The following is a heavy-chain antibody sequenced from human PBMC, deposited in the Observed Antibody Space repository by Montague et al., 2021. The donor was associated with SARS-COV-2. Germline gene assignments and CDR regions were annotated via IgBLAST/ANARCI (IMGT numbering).Heavy chain of an antibody. V-gene: IGHV4-61*02. Sequence: TLSLTCTVSGGSISSGSYYWSWIRQPAGKGLEWIGRIYTSGSTNYNPSLKSRVTISVDTSKNQFSLKLSSVTAADTAVYYCARGGWGGTDCSSTSCKPYYDYYGMDAWGQGTRVTVS. CDR1: GGSISSGSYY. CDR3: ARGGWGGTDCSSTSCKPYYDYYGMDA. D-gene: IGHD2-2*01. J-gene: IGHJ6*02. CDR2: IYTSGST.